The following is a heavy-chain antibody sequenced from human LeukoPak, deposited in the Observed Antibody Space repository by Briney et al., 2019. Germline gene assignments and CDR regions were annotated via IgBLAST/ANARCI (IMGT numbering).Heavy chain of an antibody. CDR1: GYTFTSYD. D-gene: IGHD6-6*01. V-gene: IGHV1-8*01. Sequence: ASVKVSCKASGYTFTSYDINWVRQATGQGLEWMGWMNPNSGNTGYAQKFQGRVTITTDESTSTAYMELSSLRSEDTAVYYCARGSEQLVLDYWGQGTLVTVSS. CDR3: ARGSEQLVLDY. CDR2: MNPNSGNT. J-gene: IGHJ4*02.